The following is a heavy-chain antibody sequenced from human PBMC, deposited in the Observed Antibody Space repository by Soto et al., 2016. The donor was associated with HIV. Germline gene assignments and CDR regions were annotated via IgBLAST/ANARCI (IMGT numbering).Heavy chain of an antibody. D-gene: IGHD6-19*01. CDR3: AREGRISSGWPYYYYGMDV. V-gene: IGHV3-53*02. CDR1: GFTVSDNY. J-gene: IGHJ6*02. Sequence: EVQLVETGGGLIQPGGSLRLSCAASGFTVSDNYMNWVRQAPGKGLEWVSVIYSGGSTYYADSVKGRFTISRDNSKNTLYLQMNSLRAEDTAVYYCAREGRISSGWPYYYYGMDVWGQGTTVTVSS. CDR2: IYSGGST.